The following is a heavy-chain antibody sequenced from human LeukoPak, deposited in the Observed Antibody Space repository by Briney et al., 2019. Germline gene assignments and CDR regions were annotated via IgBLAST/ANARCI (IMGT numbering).Heavy chain of an antibody. D-gene: IGHD3-9*01. CDR1: GFTFSSYS. J-gene: IGHJ4*02. CDR3: ARDEQGILNY. CDR2: ISSSSSYI. Sequence: GGSLRLSCAASGFTFSSYSMNWVRQAPGRGLEWVSSISSSSSYIYYADSVKGRFTISRDNAKNSLYLQMNSLRAEDTAVYYCARDEQGILNYWGQGTLVTVSS. V-gene: IGHV3-21*01.